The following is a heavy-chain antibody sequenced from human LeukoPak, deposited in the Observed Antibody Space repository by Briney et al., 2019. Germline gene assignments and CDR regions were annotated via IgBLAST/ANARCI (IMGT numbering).Heavy chain of an antibody. CDR1: GGSFSGYY. V-gene: IGHV4-34*01. Sequence: SETLSLTCAVYGGSFSGYYWSWIRQPPGKGLEWIGEINHSGSTNYNPSLKSRVTISVDTSKNQFSLKLSSVTAADTAVYYCARVEMATIVFDYWGQGTLVTVSS. CDR3: ARVEMATIVFDY. CDR2: INHSGST. J-gene: IGHJ4*02. D-gene: IGHD5-24*01.